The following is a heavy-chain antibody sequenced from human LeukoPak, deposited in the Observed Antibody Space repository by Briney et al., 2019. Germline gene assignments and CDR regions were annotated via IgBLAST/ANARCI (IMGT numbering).Heavy chain of an antibody. D-gene: IGHD2-15*01. CDR3: ARINDIDNSYHLDF. CDR2: ISSSSSYI. Sequence: GGSLRLSCAASGFTFSSYSMNWVRQAPGKGLEWVSSISSSSSYIYYADSVKGRFTISRDNAKNSLYPQVNSLRAEDTAVYYCARINDIDNSYHLDFWGHGTLVTVSS. CDR1: GFTFSSYS. J-gene: IGHJ4*01. V-gene: IGHV3-21*01.